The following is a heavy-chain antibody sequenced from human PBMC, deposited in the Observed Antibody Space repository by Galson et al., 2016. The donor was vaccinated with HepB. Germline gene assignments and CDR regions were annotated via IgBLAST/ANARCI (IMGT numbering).Heavy chain of an antibody. D-gene: IGHD2-21*02. Sequence: SETLSLTCTVSGGTVRSASYYWSWIRQPPGKGLEWIAFIHYSGSTIYNPSLKSRVTISVDTSKNQFSLNLNSVTATDTAVYFCARVSRRLLQYYFEYWGQGTLVTASS. J-gene: IGHJ4*02. CDR2: IHYSGST. V-gene: IGHV4-61*01. CDR3: ARVSRRLLQYYFEY. CDR1: GGTVRSASYY.